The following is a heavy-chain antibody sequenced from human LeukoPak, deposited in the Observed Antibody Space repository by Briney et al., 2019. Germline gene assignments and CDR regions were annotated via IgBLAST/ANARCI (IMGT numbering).Heavy chain of an antibody. CDR2: ILYSGST. V-gene: IGHV4-39*01. CDR1: GGSISTSSYY. Sequence: SGTLSLTCTISGGSISTSSYYWGWIRQPPGKGLEWIGGILYSGSTYYNPSLKSRVTISVDTSKNQFSLNLSSVTAADTAVYYCARPATVTTSFWYFDLWGRGTLVTVSS. J-gene: IGHJ2*01. CDR3: ARPATVTTSFWYFDL. D-gene: IGHD4-17*01.